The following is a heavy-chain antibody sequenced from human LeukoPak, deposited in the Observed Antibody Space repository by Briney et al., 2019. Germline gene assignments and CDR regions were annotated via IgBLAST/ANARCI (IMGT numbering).Heavy chain of an antibody. CDR2: IIPIFGTA. J-gene: IGHJ4*02. CDR3: ATQPGYCSGGSCYRFDY. CDR1: GGTFSSYA. V-gene: IGHV1-69*13. Sequence: GASVKVSCKASGGTFSSYAISWVRQAPGQGLEWMGGIIPIFGTANYTQKFQGRVTITADESTSTAYTELNSLRSEDTAVYYCATQPGYCSGGSCYRFDYWGQGTLVTVSS. D-gene: IGHD2-15*01.